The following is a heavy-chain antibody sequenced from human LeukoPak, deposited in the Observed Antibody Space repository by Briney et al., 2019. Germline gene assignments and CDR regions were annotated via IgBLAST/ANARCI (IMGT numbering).Heavy chain of an antibody. V-gene: IGHV3-15*01. Sequence: GGSLRLSCAASGFTFSNAWLSWVRQAPGKGREWVGRIKSKTAGGTTDYAAPVKGRFTISRDDSKNTLYLQMNSLKAEDTAVYYCATRITMVRGVIITFDYWGQGTLVAVSS. CDR1: GFTFSNAW. CDR3: ATRITMVRGVIITFDY. D-gene: IGHD3-10*01. J-gene: IGHJ4*02. CDR2: IKSKTAGGTT.